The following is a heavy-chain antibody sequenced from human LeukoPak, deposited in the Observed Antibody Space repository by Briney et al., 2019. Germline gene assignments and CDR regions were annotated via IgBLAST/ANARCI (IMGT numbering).Heavy chain of an antibody. V-gene: IGHV2-5*02. CDR1: GFSLSTSGVG. Sequence: GSGPTLVNPTQTLTLTCTFSGFSLSTSGVGVGWIRQPPGKALEWLALIYWDDDKRYSPSLKSRLTITKDTSKNQVVLTMTNMDPVDTATYHCAHIPTSYHYYDSSGYYLHWGQGTLVTVSS. CDR3: AHIPTSYHYYDSSGYYLH. CDR2: IYWDDDK. J-gene: IGHJ4*02. D-gene: IGHD3-22*01.